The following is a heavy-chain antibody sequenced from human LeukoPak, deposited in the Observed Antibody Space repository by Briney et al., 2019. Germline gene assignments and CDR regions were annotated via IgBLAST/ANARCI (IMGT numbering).Heavy chain of an antibody. CDR2: IYYSGRT. CDR3: ARGHGRRFLEWLPANYGMDV. D-gene: IGHD3-3*01. Sequence: SETLSLNCTVSGGSISSSSYYWGRIRQPPGKGLEWIGNIYYSGRTYYNPSLKSRVTISVDTSKNQFSLKLSSVTAADTAVYYCARGHGRRFLEWLPANYGMDVWGQGTTVTVSS. J-gene: IGHJ6*02. CDR1: GGSISSSSYY. V-gene: IGHV4-39*07.